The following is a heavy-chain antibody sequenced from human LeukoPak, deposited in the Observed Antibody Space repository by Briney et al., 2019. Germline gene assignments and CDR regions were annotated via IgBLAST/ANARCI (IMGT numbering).Heavy chain of an antibody. CDR1: GGTISRGGFS. CDR2: IYHSGTT. D-gene: IGHD3-10*01. CDR3: ATLGTFRYGSGFDY. Sequence: PSQTLSLTCAVSGGTISRGGFSWGWIRQPPGKGLEWIGYIYHSGTTYYNPSLKSRVAISVDTSKTQFSLKLSSVTAADTAVYYCATLGTFRYGSGFDYWGQGSLVTVSS. J-gene: IGHJ4*02. V-gene: IGHV4-30-2*01.